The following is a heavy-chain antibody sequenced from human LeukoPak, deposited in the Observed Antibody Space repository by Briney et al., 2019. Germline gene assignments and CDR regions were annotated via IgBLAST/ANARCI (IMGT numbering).Heavy chain of an antibody. CDR3: ARGRTTVTPTFVDY. CDR2: IYSGGST. CDR1: GFTVSSNY. J-gene: IGHJ4*02. D-gene: IGHD4-11*01. Sequence: GGSLRLSCAASGFTVSSNYMSWVRQAPGKGLEWVSVIYSGGSTYYADSVKGRFTISRDNAKNSLYLQMNSLRAEDTAVYYCARGRTTVTPTFVDYWGQGALVTVSS. V-gene: IGHV3-53*01.